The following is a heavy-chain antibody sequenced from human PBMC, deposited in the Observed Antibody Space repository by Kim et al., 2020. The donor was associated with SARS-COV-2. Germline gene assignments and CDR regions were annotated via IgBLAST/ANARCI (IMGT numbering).Heavy chain of an antibody. CDR1: GFTFSTYW. CDR2: IKQDGSEK. Sequence: GGSLRLSCAASGFTFSTYWMTWVRQAPGKGLEWVVNIKQDGSEKYYVDSVKGRFTISRDNAKNSLYLQMNSLRAEDTAVYYCARVASGYSSSWYVWFDPWGQGPLVTVSS. D-gene: IGHD6-13*01. CDR3: ARVASGYSSSWYVWFDP. V-gene: IGHV3-7*03. J-gene: IGHJ5*02.